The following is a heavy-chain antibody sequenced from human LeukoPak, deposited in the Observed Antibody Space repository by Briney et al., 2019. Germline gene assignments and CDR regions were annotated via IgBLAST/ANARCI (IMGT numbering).Heavy chain of an antibody. CDR1: GGSISSYY. J-gene: IGHJ3*02. D-gene: IGHD2-2*01. CDR2: IYYSGST. CDR3: ARGYCSSTSCYGGPDAFDI. V-gene: IGHV4-59*01. Sequence: SETLSLTCTVSGGSISSYYWSWIRQPPGKGLEWIGHIYYSGSTNYNPSLKSRVTISVDTSKNQFSLKLSSVTAADTAVYYCARGYCSSTSCYGGPDAFDIWGQGTMVTVSS.